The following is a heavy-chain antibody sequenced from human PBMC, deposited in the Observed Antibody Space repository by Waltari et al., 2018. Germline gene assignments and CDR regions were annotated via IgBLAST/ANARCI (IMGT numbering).Heavy chain of an antibody. Sequence: QVQLQQWGAGLLKPSETLSLTCAVYGGSFSGYYWSWIRQPPGKGLEWIGEINHSGSTNYNPSLKSRVTISVDTSKNQFSLKLSSVTPADTAVYYCARRYYDFWSGYYIRFDPWGQGTLVTVSS. D-gene: IGHD3-3*01. CDR1: GGSFSGYY. J-gene: IGHJ5*02. CDR3: ARRYYDFWSGYYIRFDP. CDR2: INHSGST. V-gene: IGHV4-34*01.